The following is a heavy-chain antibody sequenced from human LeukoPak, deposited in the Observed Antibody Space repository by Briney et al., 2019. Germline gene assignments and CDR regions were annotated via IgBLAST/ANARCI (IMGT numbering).Heavy chain of an antibody. V-gene: IGHV1-18*01. Sequence: GASVKVSCKTSGYTFTYYVISWVRQAPGQGLEWMGWINAYNGNTNDAQKFQGRVTMTTDTSTSTAYMELSSLRSEDTAVYYCARDPWKQWPPFDPWGQGTLVTVSS. CDR2: INAYNGNT. CDR1: GYTFTYYV. CDR3: ARDPWKQWPPFDP. D-gene: IGHD6-19*01. J-gene: IGHJ5*02.